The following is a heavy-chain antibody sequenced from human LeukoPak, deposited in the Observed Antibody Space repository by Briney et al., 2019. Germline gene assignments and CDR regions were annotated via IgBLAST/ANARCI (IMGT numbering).Heavy chain of an antibody. D-gene: IGHD3-16*01. Sequence: ASVKVSCKLSGNTLTEFSMHWVRQAPGKGLEWMGGFDPEDGKTIYAQKFQGRVTMTEDTSTDTAYMELSSLRSEDTAVYYCATAGDAIDSVMIRDFWGQGTLVTVSS. CDR1: GNTLTEFS. CDR3: ATAGDAIDSVMIRDF. CDR2: FDPEDGKT. J-gene: IGHJ4*02. V-gene: IGHV1-24*01.